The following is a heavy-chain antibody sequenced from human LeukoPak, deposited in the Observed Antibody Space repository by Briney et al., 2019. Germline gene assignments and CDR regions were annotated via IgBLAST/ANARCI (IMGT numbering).Heavy chain of an antibody. J-gene: IGHJ4*02. CDR2: ISAYNGNT. CDR1: GYTFTSYG. Sequence: GASVKVSCKASGYTFTSYGISWVRQAPGQGLEWMGWISAYNGNTNYAQKLQGRVTMTTDTSTSTAYMELRSLRSDDTAVYYCARDQRRLATYNWNYPFGYWGQGTLVTVSS. V-gene: IGHV1-18*01. CDR3: ARDQRRLATYNWNYPFGY. D-gene: IGHD1-7*01.